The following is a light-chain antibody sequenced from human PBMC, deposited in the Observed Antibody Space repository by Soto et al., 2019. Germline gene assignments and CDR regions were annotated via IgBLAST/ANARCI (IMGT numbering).Light chain of an antibody. V-gene: IGKV3-11*01. CDR2: EAS. J-gene: IGKJ4*01. CDR1: QSVSSY. CDR3: QQRSGWPLT. Sequence: EIVLTQSPATLSLSAGERATLSCRASQSVSSYLAWYQQKPGQAPRLLIYEASSRAAGIPARFSGSGSGTDFTLTISSLEPEDFAIYYCQQRSGWPLTFGGGTKVDIK.